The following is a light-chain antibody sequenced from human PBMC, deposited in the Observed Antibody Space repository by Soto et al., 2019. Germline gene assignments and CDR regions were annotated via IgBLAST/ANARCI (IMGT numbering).Light chain of an antibody. V-gene: IGLV1-40*01. CDR3: QSYDAILRGV. CDR1: SADIGAGYD. J-gene: IGLJ2*01. Sequence: QSVLMQPPSVSGAPGQRVTISCTGSSADIGAGYDVHWYQQIPGAAPKLLIYGDTNWPSGVPARFSASRSGTSASLAITGLRAEDEADYDCQSYDAILRGVFGGGTKLTVL. CDR2: GDT.